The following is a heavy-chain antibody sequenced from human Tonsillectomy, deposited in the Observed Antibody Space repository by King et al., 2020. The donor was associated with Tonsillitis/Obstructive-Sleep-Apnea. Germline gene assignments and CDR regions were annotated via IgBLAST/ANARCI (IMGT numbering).Heavy chain of an antibody. CDR2: IYPGDSDT. J-gene: IGHJ5*02. CDR1: GYSFANYW. V-gene: IGHV5-51*01. D-gene: IGHD6-13*01. Sequence: QLVQSGAEVKKPGESLKISCKGSGYSFANYWIGWVRQMPGKGLEWMGIIYPGDSDTTYSPSFQGQVTISADASITTAYLQLNSLKASDTAIYYCACRYSSSWYWFDPWGQGTLVTVSS. CDR3: ACRYSSSWYWFDP.